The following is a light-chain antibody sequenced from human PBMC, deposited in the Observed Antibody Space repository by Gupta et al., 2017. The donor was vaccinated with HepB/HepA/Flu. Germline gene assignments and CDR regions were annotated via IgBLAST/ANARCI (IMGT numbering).Light chain of an antibody. CDR3: QHRLQTPFT. V-gene: IGKV1-39*01. CDR1: QSITNY. CDR2: STS. J-gene: IGKJ5*01. Sequence: IQMTQSPSSLSASVGDKVTITCRASQSITNYLNWYQHKPGKAPKLLIYSTSTLQNVVPSRFSGSGSGTEFTLTISSRQPEDFATYYCQHRLQTPFTFGQGTQLEIK.